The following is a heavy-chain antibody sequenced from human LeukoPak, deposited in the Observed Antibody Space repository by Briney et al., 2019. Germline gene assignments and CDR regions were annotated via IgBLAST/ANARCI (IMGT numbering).Heavy chain of an antibody. D-gene: IGHD6-13*01. Sequence: GGSLRLSCAASGFTFSSYAMSWVRQAPGKGLEWVSAISGSGGSIYYADSVKGRFTISRDNAKNSLYLQMNSLRAEDTAVYYCARVYSSLDYWGQGTLVTVSS. CDR1: GFTFSSYA. V-gene: IGHV3-23*01. CDR3: ARVYSSLDY. J-gene: IGHJ4*02. CDR2: ISGSGGSI.